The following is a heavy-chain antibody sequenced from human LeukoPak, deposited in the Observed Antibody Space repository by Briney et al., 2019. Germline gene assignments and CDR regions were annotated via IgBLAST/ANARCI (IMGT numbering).Heavy chain of an antibody. J-gene: IGHJ4*02. D-gene: IGHD5-12*01. Sequence: ASVKVSCKASGYTFTDYYIHWVRQAPGQGLECMCWINPATGATKFEQKFQGRVTLTRDTTSSTTYMALNTLTSDDTAVYYCARDTRRGYTGYDMPGDWGQGTLVIVSS. CDR1: GYTFTDYY. CDR3: ARDTRRGYTGYDMPGD. CDR2: INPATGAT. V-gene: IGHV1-2*02.